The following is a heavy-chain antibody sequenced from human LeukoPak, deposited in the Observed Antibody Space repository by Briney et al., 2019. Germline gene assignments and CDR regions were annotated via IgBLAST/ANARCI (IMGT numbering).Heavy chain of an antibody. V-gene: IGHV3-11*04. CDR2: ISSSGSTI. J-gene: IGHJ3*02. Sequence: GGSLRLSCEVSGITFSDYYMSWIRQAPGKGLEWVSYISSSGSTIYYADSVKGRFTISRDNAKNSLYLQMNSLRAEDTAVYYCAREAEHHDAFDIWGQGTMVTVSS. CDR1: GITFSDYY. D-gene: IGHD2-21*01. CDR3: AREAEHHDAFDI.